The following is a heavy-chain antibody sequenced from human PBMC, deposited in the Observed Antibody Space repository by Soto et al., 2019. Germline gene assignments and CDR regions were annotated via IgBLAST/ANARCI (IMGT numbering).Heavy chain of an antibody. Sequence: SETLSLTCTVSGGSISSSSYYWGWIRQPPGKGLEWIGSIYYSGSTYYNPSLKSRVTISVDTSKNQFSLKLSSVTAADTAVYYCARGPIDSSGFPAGYFDYWGQGTLVTVSS. CDR1: GGSISSSSYY. CDR2: IYYSGST. V-gene: IGHV4-39*07. J-gene: IGHJ4*02. D-gene: IGHD3-22*01. CDR3: ARGPIDSSGFPAGYFDY.